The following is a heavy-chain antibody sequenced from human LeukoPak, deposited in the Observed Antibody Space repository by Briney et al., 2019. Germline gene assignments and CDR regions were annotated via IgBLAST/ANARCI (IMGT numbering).Heavy chain of an antibody. Sequence: SVKVSCKASGGTFSSYAISWVRQAPGQGLEWMGGIIPIFGTAIYAQKFQGRVTMTEDTSTDTAYMELSSLRSEDTAVYYCAKSHYCSSTVCLDPWGQGTLVTVSS. V-gene: IGHV1-69*06. D-gene: IGHD2-2*01. CDR3: AKSHYCSSTVCLDP. CDR1: GGTFSSYA. J-gene: IGHJ5*02. CDR2: IIPIFGTA.